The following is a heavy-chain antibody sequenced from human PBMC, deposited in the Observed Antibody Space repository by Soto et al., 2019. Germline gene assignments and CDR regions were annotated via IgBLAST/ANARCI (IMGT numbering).Heavy chain of an antibody. D-gene: IGHD1-26*01. J-gene: IGHJ4*02. Sequence: SETLSLTCSVSAGYLERSIYFWNWIRQPPGKGLEWIGNISYSGGSNPNPALKSRVTLSLDTFNNQFSLTLTSVTAADTAVYYCASVGSTRIDYWGQGTLVTVSS. V-gene: IGHV4-61*01. CDR1: AGYLERSIYF. CDR3: ASVGSTRIDY. CDR2: ISYSGGS.